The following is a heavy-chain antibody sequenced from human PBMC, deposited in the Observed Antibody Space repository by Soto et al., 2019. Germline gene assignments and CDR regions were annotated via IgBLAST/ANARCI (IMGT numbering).Heavy chain of an antibody. J-gene: IGHJ4*02. CDR3: ARGIVVVPAAMRGFFDY. D-gene: IGHD2-2*01. CDR2: IYYSGST. CDR1: GGSISSSSYY. Sequence: QLQLQESGPGLVKPSETLSLTCTVSGGSISSSSYYWGWIRQPPGKGLEWIGSIYYSGSTYYNPSLKRLVTISVDTSKNQFSLKLSSVTAADTAVYYCARGIVVVPAAMRGFFDYWGQGTLVTVSS. V-gene: IGHV4-39*01.